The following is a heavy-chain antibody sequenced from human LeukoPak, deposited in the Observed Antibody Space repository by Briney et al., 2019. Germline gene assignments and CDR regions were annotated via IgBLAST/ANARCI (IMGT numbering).Heavy chain of an antibody. CDR3: ARVDGSSLEDYFDY. Sequence: ASVKVSCKASGYTFTSYGISWVRQAPGQGLEWMGWISAYNGNTNYAQKLQGRVTMTTDTSTSTVYMELSSLRSEDTAVYYCARVDGSSLEDYFDYWGQGTLVTVSS. V-gene: IGHV1-18*01. CDR1: GYTFTSYG. D-gene: IGHD6-13*01. J-gene: IGHJ4*02. CDR2: ISAYNGNT.